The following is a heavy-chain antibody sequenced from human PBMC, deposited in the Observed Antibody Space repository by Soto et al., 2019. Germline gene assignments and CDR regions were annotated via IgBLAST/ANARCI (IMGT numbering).Heavy chain of an antibody. CDR1: GFTFSSYA. D-gene: IGHD1-1*01. CDR3: AKDRLGAGTTERSLDY. CDR2: ISGSGGST. V-gene: IGHV3-23*01. Sequence: GGSLRLSCAASGFTFSSYAMSWVRQAPGKGLEWVSAISGSGGSTYYADSVKGRFTISRDNSKNTLYLQMNSLRAEDTAVYYCAKDRLGAGTTERSLDYWGQGTLVTVSS. J-gene: IGHJ4*02.